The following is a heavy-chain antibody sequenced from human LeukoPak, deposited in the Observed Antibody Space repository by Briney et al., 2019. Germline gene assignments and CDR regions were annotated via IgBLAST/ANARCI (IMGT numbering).Heavy chain of an antibody. V-gene: IGHV5-51*01. CDR1: GYSFTSYW. D-gene: IGHD6-19*01. J-gene: IGHJ5*02. Sequence: GESLKISCKASGYSFTSYWIGWVRQMPGKGLEWVGIIYPGGSDTRYSPSFQGQVTISADKSISTAYLQWSSLKASDTAMYYCARAIAVAGNTWFDPWGQGTLVTVSS. CDR2: IYPGGSDT. CDR3: ARAIAVAGNTWFDP.